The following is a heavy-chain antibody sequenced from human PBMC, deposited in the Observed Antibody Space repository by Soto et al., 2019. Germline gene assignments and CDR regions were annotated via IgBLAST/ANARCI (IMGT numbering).Heavy chain of an antibody. J-gene: IGHJ6*02. D-gene: IGHD3-9*01. CDR3: AAGFDDILTGYLGHGMDV. Sequence: SVKVSCKASGFTFTSSAVQWVRQARGQRLEWIGWIVVGSGNTNYAQKFQERVTITRDMSTSTAYMELSSLRSEDTAVYYCAAGFDDILTGYLGHGMDVWGQGTTVTVSS. CDR2: IVVGSGNT. CDR1: GFTFTSSA. V-gene: IGHV1-58*01.